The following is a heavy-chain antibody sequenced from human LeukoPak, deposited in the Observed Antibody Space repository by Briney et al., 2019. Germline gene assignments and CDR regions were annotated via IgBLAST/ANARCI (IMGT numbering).Heavy chain of an antibody. D-gene: IGHD3-10*01. CDR2: INPNSGGT. V-gene: IGHV1-2*02. Sequence: GASVKVSCKASGYTFTGYYMHWVRQAPGQGLEWMGWINPNSGGTNYAQKFQGRVTMTRDTSISTAYMELSRLRSDDTAVYYCARAVWFGELSHAFDIWGQGTMVTVSS. J-gene: IGHJ3*02. CDR1: GYTFTGYY. CDR3: ARAVWFGELSHAFDI.